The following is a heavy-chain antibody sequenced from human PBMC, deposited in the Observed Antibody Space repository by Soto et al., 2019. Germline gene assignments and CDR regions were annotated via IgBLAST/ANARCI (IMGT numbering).Heavy chain of an antibody. CDR3: ASTQPPPAPIAVAGPYRDWFDP. CDR1: GYSISSGYY. Sequence: SETLSLTCAVSGYSISSGYYWGWIRQPPGKGLEWIGSIYHSGSTYYNPSLKSRVTISVGTSKNQFSLKLSSVTAADTAVYYCASTQPPPAPIAVAGPYRDWFDPWGQGTLVTSPQ. CDR2: IYHSGST. J-gene: IGHJ5*02. D-gene: IGHD6-19*01. V-gene: IGHV4-38-2*01.